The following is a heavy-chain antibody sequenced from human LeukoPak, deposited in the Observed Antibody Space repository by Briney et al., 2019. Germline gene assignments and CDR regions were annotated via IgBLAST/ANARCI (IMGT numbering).Heavy chain of an antibody. V-gene: IGHV3-21*01. J-gene: IGHJ2*01. D-gene: IGHD6-19*01. CDR1: GFTFSSYS. Sequence: PGGSLRLSCAASGFTFSSYSMNWVRQAPGKGLEWVSSISSSSSYIYYADSVKGRFTISRDNAKNTLYLQMNSLRAEDTAVYYCARVNGSGWYEDGWYFDLWGRGTLVTVSS. CDR2: ISSSSSYI. CDR3: ARVNGSGWYEDGWYFDL.